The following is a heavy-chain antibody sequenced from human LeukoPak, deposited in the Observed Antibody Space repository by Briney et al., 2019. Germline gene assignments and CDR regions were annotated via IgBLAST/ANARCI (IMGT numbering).Heavy chain of an antibody. Sequence: GGSLRLSCAASGFTFSSYGMNWVRQAPGKGLEWVSSISSSSSYIYYADSVKGRFTISRDNAKNSLYLQMNSLRAEDTALYYCARDHCSSASCSTPPSYWGQGTLVTVS. J-gene: IGHJ4*02. CDR1: GFTFSSYG. CDR3: ARDHCSSASCSTPPSY. CDR2: ISSSSSYI. D-gene: IGHD2-2*02. V-gene: IGHV3-21*01.